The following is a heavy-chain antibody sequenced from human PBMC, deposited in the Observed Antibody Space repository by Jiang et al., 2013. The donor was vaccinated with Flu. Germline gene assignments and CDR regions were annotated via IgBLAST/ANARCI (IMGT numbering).Heavy chain of an antibody. CDR3: ARSTYYDFWSGLARPLQFDY. Sequence: GSGLVKPSETLSLTCTVSGGSISSSSYYWGWIRQPPGKGLEWIGSIYYSGSTYYNPSLKSRVTISVDTSKNQFSLKLSSVTAADTAVYYCARSTYYDFWSGLARPLQFDYWGQGTLVTVSS. CDR2: IYYSGST. CDR1: GGSISSSSYY. V-gene: IGHV4-39*01. D-gene: IGHD3-3*01. J-gene: IGHJ4*02.